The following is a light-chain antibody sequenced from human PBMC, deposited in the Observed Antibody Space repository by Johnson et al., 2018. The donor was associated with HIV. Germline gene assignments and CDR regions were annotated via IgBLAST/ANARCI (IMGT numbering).Light chain of an antibody. Sequence: QPVLTQPPSVSAAPGQNVNISCSGGSSNIGSNYVSWYQQFPGTAPKLLMYENNKRPSGISDRFSDSQSGTSATLATPGPQPGDEADYYCGTWDTSLGAQYVFGSGTKVTVL. CDR3: GTWDTSLGAQYV. V-gene: IGLV1-51*02. CDR2: ENN. J-gene: IGLJ1*01. CDR1: SSNIGSNY.